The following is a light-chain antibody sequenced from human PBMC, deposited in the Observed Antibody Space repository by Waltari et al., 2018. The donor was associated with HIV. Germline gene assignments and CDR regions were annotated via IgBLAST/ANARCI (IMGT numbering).Light chain of an antibody. V-gene: IGKV3-15*01. CDR3: QQYGNWYT. CDR1: QSVRSN. J-gene: IGKJ2*01. CDR2: GAS. Sequence: EIVMTQSPVTLSVSPGERATLSCRASQSVRSNLAWYQQKPGHAPRLLIYGASTRATGIPARGSGSGSGTEFTLTISSLQSEDFAVYYCQQYGNWYTFGQGTKLEIK.